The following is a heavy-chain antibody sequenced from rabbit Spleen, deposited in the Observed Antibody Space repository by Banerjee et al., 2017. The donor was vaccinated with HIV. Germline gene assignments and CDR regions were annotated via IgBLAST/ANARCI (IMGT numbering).Heavy chain of an antibody. V-gene: IGHV1S40*01. CDR2: IDIGSSGFT. CDR1: GFSFNSGYD. Sequence: QSLEESGGDLVKPGASLTLTCTASGFSFNSGYDMCWVRQAPVKGLEWIACIDIGSSGFTYFASWAKGRFTISKASSTTVNLQMTSLTAADTATYFCARGGSAWYMGFRLWGPGTLVTVS. D-gene: IGHD1-1*01. J-gene: IGHJ4*01. CDR3: ARGGSAWYMGFRL.